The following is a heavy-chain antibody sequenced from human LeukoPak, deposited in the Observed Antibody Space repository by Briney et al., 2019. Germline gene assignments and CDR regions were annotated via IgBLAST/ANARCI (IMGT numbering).Heavy chain of an antibody. CDR1: GFIVNDHA. V-gene: IGHV3-9*01. CDR2: VFWNGVDK. D-gene: IGHD1-1*01. CDR3: ASTWIEHAFDI. J-gene: IGHJ3*02. Sequence: GGSLRLSCVASGFIVNDHAMHWVRQTPGKGLEWVAGVFWNGVDKSYADSVKGRFTIFGGNAKNSMYLQMNSLRIEDTAVYYCASTWIEHAFDIWGQGTMVTVSS.